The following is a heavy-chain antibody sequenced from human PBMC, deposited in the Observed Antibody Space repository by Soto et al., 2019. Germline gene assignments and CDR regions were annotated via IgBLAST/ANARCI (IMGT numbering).Heavy chain of an antibody. D-gene: IGHD2-2*01. Sequence: QVQLQESGPGLVKPSQTLSLTCTVSGGSSSSGGYYWSWIRQHPGKGLEWIGYIYYSGSTNYNPSLKSRVAISVDTSKNQFSLKLSSVTAADTAVYYCARGYCSSTSCFDPWGQGTQVTVSS. J-gene: IGHJ5*02. V-gene: IGHV4-31*03. CDR2: IYYSGST. CDR1: GGSSSSGGYY. CDR3: ARGYCSSTSCFDP.